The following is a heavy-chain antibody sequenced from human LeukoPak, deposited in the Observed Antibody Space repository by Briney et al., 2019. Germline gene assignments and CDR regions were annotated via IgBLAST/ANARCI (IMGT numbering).Heavy chain of an antibody. Sequence: GGSLRLSCAASGFSFSSYGMHWLRQAPGKGLEWVAFIRNDGSNTYYADSVKGRFTISRDNSKNMLYLQMNSLRAEDTAVYYCAKSLSSRGVIIPKTSRYFDYWGQGTLVTVSS. J-gene: IGHJ4*02. CDR2: IRNDGSNT. D-gene: IGHD3-10*01. CDR3: AKSLSSRGVIIPKTSRYFDY. V-gene: IGHV3-30*02. CDR1: GFSFSSYG.